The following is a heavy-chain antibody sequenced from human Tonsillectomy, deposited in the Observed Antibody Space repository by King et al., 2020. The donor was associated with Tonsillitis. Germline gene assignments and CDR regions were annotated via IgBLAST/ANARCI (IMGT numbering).Heavy chain of an antibody. CDR3: ARGSGSGWYDH. Sequence: VQLVESGGGRVKPGGSLRLSCAASGFTFNDYNMNWVRQAPGRGLEWVSKISGSGTYIYYGDSVKGRFTISRDNAKNSLYLQMNSLRAEDTAVYYCARGSGSGWYDHWGQGTLVTVSS. J-gene: IGHJ5*02. V-gene: IGHV3-21*01. CDR1: GFTFNDYN. D-gene: IGHD6-19*01. CDR2: ISGSGTYI.